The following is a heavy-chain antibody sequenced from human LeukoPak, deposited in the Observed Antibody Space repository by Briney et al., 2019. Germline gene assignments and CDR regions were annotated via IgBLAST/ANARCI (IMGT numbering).Heavy chain of an antibody. Sequence: PGGSLRLSCAASGFTFSSYAMHWVRQAPGKGLEYVSAISSNGGSTYHANSVKGRFTISRDNSKNTLYLQMNSLKTEDTAVYYCTSESRWGDYWGQGTLVTVSS. J-gene: IGHJ4*02. D-gene: IGHD3-16*01. CDR2: ISSNGGST. V-gene: IGHV3-64*01. CDR3: TSESRWGDY. CDR1: GFTFSSYA.